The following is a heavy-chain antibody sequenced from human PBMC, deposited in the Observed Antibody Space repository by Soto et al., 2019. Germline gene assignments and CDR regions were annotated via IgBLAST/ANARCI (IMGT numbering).Heavy chain of an antibody. J-gene: IGHJ4*02. D-gene: IGHD6-19*01. V-gene: IGHV3-23*01. CDR3: ARRSSGWYFDY. CDR2: ISGSGDST. CDR1: GFTFSSYA. Sequence: EVQLLESGGGLVQPGGSLRLSCAASGFTFSSYAMNWVRQAPGKGLEWVSVISGSGDSTYYADSVKGRFTISRDNSKNTLYLKMTGLRAEDTAVYYCARRSSGWYFDYWGQGTLVTVSS.